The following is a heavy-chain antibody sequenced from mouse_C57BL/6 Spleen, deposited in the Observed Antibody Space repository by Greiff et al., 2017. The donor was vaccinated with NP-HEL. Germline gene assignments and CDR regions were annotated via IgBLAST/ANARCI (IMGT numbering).Heavy chain of an antibody. CDR3: AIWGVGGDYGSSYEDY. J-gene: IGHJ2*01. CDR2: IDPSDSET. CDR1: GYTFTSYW. Sequence: QVQLQQPGAELVRPGSSVKLSCKASGYTFTSYWMHWVKQRPIQGLEWIGNIDPSDSETPYNQKFKDKATLTVDKSSSTAYMQLSSLTSEDSAVYYCAIWGVGGDYGSSYEDYWGQGTTLTVSS. D-gene: IGHD1-1*01. V-gene: IGHV1-52*01.